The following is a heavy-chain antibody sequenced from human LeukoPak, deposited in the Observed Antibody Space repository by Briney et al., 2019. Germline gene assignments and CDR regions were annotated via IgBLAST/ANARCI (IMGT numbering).Heavy chain of an antibody. CDR2: INHSGST. CDR1: GGSFSCYY. V-gene: IGHV4-34*01. Sequence: SETLSLTCAVYGGSFSCYYWSWIRQPPGKGLEWIGEINHSGSTNYNPSLKSRVTISVDTSKNQFSLKLSSVTAADTAVYYCARGRPGVLRFLEWLSRKELFDYWGQGTLVTVSS. CDR3: ARGRPGVLRFLEWLSRKELFDY. J-gene: IGHJ4*02. D-gene: IGHD3-3*01.